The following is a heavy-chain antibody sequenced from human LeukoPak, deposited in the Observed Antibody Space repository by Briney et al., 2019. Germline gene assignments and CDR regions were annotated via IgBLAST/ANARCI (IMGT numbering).Heavy chain of an antibody. D-gene: IGHD3-3*01. CDR2: ISAYNGNT. J-gene: IGHJ4*02. Sequence: GDSVKVSCKASGYTFTSYAISWVRQAPGQGLEWMGWISAYNGNTNYAQKFQGRVTMTTDTSTSTDYMELRSLRSDDTAVYYCARESGYRNTPFDYWGQGTLVTVSS. V-gene: IGHV1-18*01. CDR3: ARESGYRNTPFDY. CDR1: GYTFTSYA.